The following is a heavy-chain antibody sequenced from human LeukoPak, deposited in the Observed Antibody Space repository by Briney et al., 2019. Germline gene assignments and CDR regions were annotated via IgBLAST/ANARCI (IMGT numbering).Heavy chain of an antibody. CDR3: ASRSTYLDY. CDR1: GFTFSSYT. V-gene: IGHV3-48*02. CDR2: ISGGSRTI. D-gene: IGHD5/OR15-5a*01. J-gene: IGHJ4*02. Sequence: PGGSLRLSCAASGFTFSSYTMNWVRQAPGKGLEWLSYISGGSRTIYYADSVKGRFTISRDNVKNSLYLQMNSLRDEDTAMYYCASRSTYLDYWGQGTLVTVSS.